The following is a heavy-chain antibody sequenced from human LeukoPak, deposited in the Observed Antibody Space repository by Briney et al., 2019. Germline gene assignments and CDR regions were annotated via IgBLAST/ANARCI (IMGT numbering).Heavy chain of an antibody. CDR2: IYPGDSDS. J-gene: IGHJ4*02. D-gene: IGHD3-22*01. CDR3: ARPNYYDSSGYYDHDY. CDR1: GCSLNSYW. V-gene: IGHV5-51*01. Sequence: GESLKISCKSSGCSLNSYWIGLVRQMPGKGLEWMGIIYPGDSDSRYGPSFQGQVTISADKSISTAYLQWSSLRASDTAMYYCARPNYYDSSGYYDHDYWGQGTLVTVSS.